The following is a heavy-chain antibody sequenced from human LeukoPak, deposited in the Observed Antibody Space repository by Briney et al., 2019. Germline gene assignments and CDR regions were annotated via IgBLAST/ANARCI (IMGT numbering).Heavy chain of an antibody. D-gene: IGHD6-19*01. CDR3: AKDIEAVAGRGLDY. J-gene: IGHJ4*02. CDR2: ISWDGGST. V-gene: IGHV3-43D*03. CDR1: GFTFDDYA. Sequence: GGSLRLSCAASGFTFDDYAMHWVRQAPGKGLEWVSLISWDGGSTYYADSVKGRFTISRDNSKNSLYLQMNSLRAEDTALYYCAKDIEAVAGRGLDYWGQGTLVTVSS.